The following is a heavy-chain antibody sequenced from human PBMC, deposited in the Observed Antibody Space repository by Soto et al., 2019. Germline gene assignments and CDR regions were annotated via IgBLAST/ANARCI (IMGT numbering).Heavy chain of an antibody. J-gene: IGHJ5*02. V-gene: IGHV3-33*01. D-gene: IGHD2-15*01. CDR1: GFTFSSYG. CDR2: IWYDGSNK. Sequence: PGGSLRLSCAASGFTFSSYGMHWVRQAPGKGLEWVAVIWYDGSNKYYADSVKGRFTISRDNSKNTLYLQMNSLRAEDTAVYYCAREHYCSGGSCYSGVENWVDPWGQGTLVTVSS. CDR3: AREHYCSGGSCYSGVENWVDP.